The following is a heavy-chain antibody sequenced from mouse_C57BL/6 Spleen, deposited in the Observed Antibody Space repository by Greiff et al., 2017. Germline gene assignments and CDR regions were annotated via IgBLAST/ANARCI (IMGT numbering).Heavy chain of an antibody. CDR2: ISDGGSYT. V-gene: IGHV5-4*01. Sequence: EVHLVESGGGLVKPGGSLKLSCAASGFTFSSYAMSWVRQTPEKRLEWVATISDGGSYTYYPDNVKGRFPISRDNAKNNLYLQMSHLKSEDTAMYYCAREGRYDYDGYAMDYWGQGTSVTVSS. CDR1: GFTFSSYA. CDR3: AREGRYDYDGYAMDY. D-gene: IGHD2-4*01. J-gene: IGHJ4*01.